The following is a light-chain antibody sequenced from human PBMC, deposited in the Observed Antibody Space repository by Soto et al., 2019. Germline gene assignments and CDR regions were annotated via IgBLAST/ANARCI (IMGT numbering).Light chain of an antibody. CDR3: SSYTRTSNHYF. CDR1: SSDVGGYNY. J-gene: IGLJ1*01. Sequence: ALTQPASVSGSPGQSITISCTGTSSDVGGYNYVSWYQQHPGKAPKLMIYEVSNRPSGVSNRFSGSKSGNTASLTISGLQAEDEADYYCSSYTRTSNHYFFGSGTKVTVL. V-gene: IGLV2-14*01. CDR2: EVS.